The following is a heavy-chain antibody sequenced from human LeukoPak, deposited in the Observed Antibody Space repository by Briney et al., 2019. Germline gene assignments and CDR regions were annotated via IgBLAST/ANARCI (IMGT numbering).Heavy chain of an antibody. CDR2: IKSKTDGGTT. D-gene: IGHD3-16*01. J-gene: IGHJ4*02. Sequence: GGSLRLSCAASGFTFSNAWMSWVRQAPGKGLEWVGRIKSKTDGGTTDYAAPVKGRFTISRDDSKNTLYLQMNSLKTEHTAVYYCTTPPQGSGWGSYFYFDYWGQGTLVTVSS. CDR3: TTPPQGSGWGSYFYFDY. CDR1: GFTFSNAW. V-gene: IGHV3-15*01.